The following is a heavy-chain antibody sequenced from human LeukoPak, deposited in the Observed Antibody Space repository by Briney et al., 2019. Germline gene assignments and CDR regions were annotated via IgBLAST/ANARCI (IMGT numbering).Heavy chain of an antibody. J-gene: IGHJ4*02. CDR3: TRGSLSGSSRDY. V-gene: IGHV1-8*01. Sequence: ASVRVSCKAAGYTVNGYDINCVRQATGHRLEWRGWMNPNTGDTGYAQKFQGRVTMTRNTSIETAYMELSGLKSEDTGVYYCTRGSLSGSSRDYWGQGTLVTVSS. D-gene: IGHD1-26*01. CDR1: GYTVNGYD. CDR2: MNPNTGDT.